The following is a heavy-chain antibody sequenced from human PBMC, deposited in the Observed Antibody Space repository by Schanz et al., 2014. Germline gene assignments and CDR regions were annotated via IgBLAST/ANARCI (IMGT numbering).Heavy chain of an antibody. D-gene: IGHD5-12*01. J-gene: IGHJ4*01. CDR1: GFTVNTNY. V-gene: IGHV3-53*01. CDR3: ARDGGRDGYNLACDV. CDR2: MYINSGST. Sequence: EVQLVESGGGLLQPGGSLRLSCAVSGFTVNTNYMSWVRQAPGKGLEWISSMYINSGSTQYADSVKGRFIISRDSSKNTRFLQMNSLRAEDTAVYFCARDGGRDGYNLACDVGGPGTLVTVSS.